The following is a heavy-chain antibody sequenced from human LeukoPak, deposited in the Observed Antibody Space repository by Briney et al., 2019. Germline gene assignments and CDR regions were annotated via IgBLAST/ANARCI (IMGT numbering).Heavy chain of an antibody. V-gene: IGHV3-30*01. D-gene: IGHD6-13*01. J-gene: IGHJ5*02. Sequence: GGSLRLSCAASGFTFSSYAMHWVRQAPGKGLEWVAVISYDGSNKYYADSVGGRFTISRDNSKNTLYLQMNSLRAEDTAVYYCARETEQQRSMNWFDPWGQGTLVTVSS. CDR1: GFTFSSYA. CDR2: ISYDGSNK. CDR3: ARETEQQRSMNWFDP.